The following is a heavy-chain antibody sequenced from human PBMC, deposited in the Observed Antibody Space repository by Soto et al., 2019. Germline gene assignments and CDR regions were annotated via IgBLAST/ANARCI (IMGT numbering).Heavy chain of an antibody. CDR2: IYYSGST. Sequence: TLSLTCTVSGGSVSSGSYYWSWIRQPPGKGLEWIGYIYYSGSTNYNPSLKSRVTISVDTSKNQFSLKLSSVTAADTAVYYCARGTRVVVAPVDYWGQGTLVTVS. CDR1: GGSVSSGSYY. CDR3: ARGTRVVVAPVDY. V-gene: IGHV4-61*01. D-gene: IGHD2-15*01. J-gene: IGHJ4*02.